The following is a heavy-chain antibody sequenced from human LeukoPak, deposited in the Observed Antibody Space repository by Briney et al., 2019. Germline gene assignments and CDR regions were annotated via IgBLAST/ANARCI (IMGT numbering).Heavy chain of an antibody. J-gene: IGHJ4*02. CDR1: GYTFTDYY. D-gene: IGHD1-26*01. V-gene: IGHV1-2*02. CDR3: AYSGSFQADTSFDY. Sequence: ASVKVSCKTSGYTFTDYYIHWVRPAPGQGLEWMAWMNPNSGGTSYAQKFQGRVTMTRNTSISTAYMELSSLRSDDTAVYCCAYSGSFQADTSFDYWGQGTLVTVSS. CDR2: MNPNSGGT.